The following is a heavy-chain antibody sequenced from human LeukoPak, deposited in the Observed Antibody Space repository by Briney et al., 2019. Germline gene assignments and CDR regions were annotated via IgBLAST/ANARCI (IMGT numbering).Heavy chain of an antibody. D-gene: IGHD3-3*01. Sequence: TGGSVRLSCAAVAFSFDSYAMSWVRQAPGKGLEWVSAIGGSGGSTYYADSVKGRFTISRDNSKNTLYLQMNSLRAEDTAVYYCARPLFTINYYFDYWGQGTLVTVSS. V-gene: IGHV3-23*01. CDR3: ARPLFTINYYFDY. CDR1: AFSFDSYA. J-gene: IGHJ4*02. CDR2: IGGSGGST.